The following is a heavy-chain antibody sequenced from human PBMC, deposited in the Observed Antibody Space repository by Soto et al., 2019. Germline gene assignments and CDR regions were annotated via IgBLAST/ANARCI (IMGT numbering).Heavy chain of an antibody. Sequence: GGSLRLSCAASGFTLSNYVMNWVRQAPGKGLEWISCIGSSSVTIFHADSVKGRFTISRDSAKNSLYLQMNSLRAEDTAIYYSVSTNYNPSLKSRVTISVDTSKNQFSLKLSSMTAADTAVYYCARHSPPMYDILTGTTLDPYYGMDVWGQGTTVTVSS. CDR1: GFTLSNYV. CDR2: IGSSSVTI. V-gene: IGHV3-48*01. J-gene: IGHJ6*02. CDR3: VSTNYNPSLKSRVTISVDTSKNQFSLKLSSMTAADTAVYYCARHSPPMYDILTGTTLDPYYGMDV. D-gene: IGHD3-10*01.